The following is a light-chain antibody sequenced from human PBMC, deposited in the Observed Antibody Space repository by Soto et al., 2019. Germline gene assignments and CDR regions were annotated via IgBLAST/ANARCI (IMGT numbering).Light chain of an antibody. Sequence: EIVLTQSPGTLSLSPGERATLSCRASQSLGSSQLAWYQQKPGQAPKVLIYGASSRATGIPDRFSGSGSGTDFTLTISRLEPEDFAVYYCQQYGDWRTFGQGTKV. V-gene: IGKV3-20*01. J-gene: IGKJ1*01. CDR1: QSLGSSQ. CDR3: QQYGDWRT. CDR2: GAS.